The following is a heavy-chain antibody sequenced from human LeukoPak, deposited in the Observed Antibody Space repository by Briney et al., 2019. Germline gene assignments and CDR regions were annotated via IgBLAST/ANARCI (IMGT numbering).Heavy chain of an antibody. D-gene: IGHD4-11*01. CDR2: IYSGGST. Sequence: GGSLRLSCAASGFTVSSNYMSWVRQAPGKGLEWVSVIYSGGSTYYADSVKGRFTISRDNSKNTLCLQMNSLRAEDTAVYYCAKTIYSNYVGYFDYWGQGTLVTVSS. CDR1: GFTVSSNY. V-gene: IGHV3-53*01. J-gene: IGHJ4*03. CDR3: AKTIYSNYVGYFDY.